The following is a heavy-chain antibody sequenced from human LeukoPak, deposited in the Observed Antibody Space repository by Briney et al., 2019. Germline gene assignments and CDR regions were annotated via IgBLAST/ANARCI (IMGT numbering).Heavy chain of an antibody. CDR2: ISGTGGST. V-gene: IGHV3-23*01. J-gene: IGHJ4*02. CDR3: AKRGTTMEKEGFDY. Sequence: SGGSLRLSCAASGFTFSSYAMSWVRQAPGKGLEWVSAISGTGGSTYYADSVKGRFTISRDNSKNTLYLQMNSLRAEDTAVYYCAKRGTTMEKEGFDYWGQGTLVTVSS. D-gene: IGHD5-18*01. CDR1: GFTFSSYA.